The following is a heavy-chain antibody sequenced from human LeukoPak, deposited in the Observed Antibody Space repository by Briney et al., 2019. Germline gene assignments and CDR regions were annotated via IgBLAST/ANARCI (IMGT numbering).Heavy chain of an antibody. J-gene: IGHJ3*02. CDR2: ISGSGGSP. D-gene: IGHD4-17*01. V-gene: IGHV3-23*01. Sequence: GGSLRLSCAASGFTFSNYAMSWVRQAPGKGLEWVSRISGSGGSPYYADSVKGRFTISRDNPKSTLFLQMNSLTAEDTAVYFWAKDRYGDNAFDICGQGTMVTVSS. CDR3: AKDRYGDNAFDI. CDR1: GFTFSNYA.